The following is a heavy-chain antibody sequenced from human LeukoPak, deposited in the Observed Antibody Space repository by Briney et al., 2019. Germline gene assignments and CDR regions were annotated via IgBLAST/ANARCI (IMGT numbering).Heavy chain of an antibody. Sequence: SETLSLTCAVYGGSFSGYYWSWIRQPPGKGLEWIGEINHSGSTNYNPSLKSRVTISVDTSKNQFSLKLSSVTAADTAFYYCARVRDGGNYDIIFDYWGQGTLVTVSS. D-gene: IGHD3-9*01. V-gene: IGHV4-34*01. CDR1: GGSFSGYY. CDR2: INHSGST. CDR3: ARVRDGGNYDIIFDY. J-gene: IGHJ4*02.